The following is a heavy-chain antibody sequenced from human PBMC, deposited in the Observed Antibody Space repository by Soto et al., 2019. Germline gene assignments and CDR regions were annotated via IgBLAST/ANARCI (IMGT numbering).Heavy chain of an antibody. D-gene: IGHD6-19*01. Sequence: GASVKVSCKASGYTFTSYYMHWVLQAPGQGLEWMGIINPSGGSTSYAQKFQGRVTMTRDTSTSTVYMELSSLRSEDTAAYYCARGTPPVADFDYWGQGTLVTVSS. CDR2: INPSGGST. CDR1: GYTFTSYY. J-gene: IGHJ4*02. V-gene: IGHV1-46*01. CDR3: ARGTPPVADFDY.